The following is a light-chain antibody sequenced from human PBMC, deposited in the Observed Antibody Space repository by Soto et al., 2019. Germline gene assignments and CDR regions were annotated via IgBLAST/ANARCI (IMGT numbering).Light chain of an antibody. Sequence: DIQLTQSPPSLSPSVGGRVTISCRASQSISNSLNWYQKKPGKAPXXLIYGTSGLHSGVPSRFSGSGSGTEFTLTISSLQQEDFATYYCQQSYSTPTFGGGTKVDIK. CDR3: QQSYSTPT. CDR2: GTS. CDR1: QSISNS. V-gene: IGKV1-39*01. J-gene: IGKJ4*01.